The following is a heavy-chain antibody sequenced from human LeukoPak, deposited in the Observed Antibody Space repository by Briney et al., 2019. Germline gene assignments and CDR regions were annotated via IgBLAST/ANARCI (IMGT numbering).Heavy chain of an antibody. CDR1: GGSFSGYY. D-gene: IGHD6-13*01. J-gene: IGHJ4*02. CDR3: ARESAAGPPNYFDY. CDR2: INHSGST. V-gene: IGHV4-34*01. Sequence: SETLSPTCAVYGGSFSGYYWSWIRQPPGKGLEWIGEINHSGSTNYNPSLKSRVTISVDTSKNQFSLKLSSVTAADTAVYYCARESAAGPPNYFDYWGQGTLVTVSS.